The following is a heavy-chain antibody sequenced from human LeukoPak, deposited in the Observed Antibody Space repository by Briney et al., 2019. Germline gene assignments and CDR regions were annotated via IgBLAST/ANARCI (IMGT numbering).Heavy chain of an antibody. D-gene: IGHD3-3*01. Sequence: PSETLSLTCAVSGYSINSGYYWGWIRQPPGEGLEWIGSMYHSGSTYYNPSLKSRVTISVDTPKNQFSLKLSSVTAADTAVYYCARQVSERLLYGTWFDPWGQGILVTVSS. V-gene: IGHV4-38-2*01. CDR1: GYSINSGYY. J-gene: IGHJ5*02. CDR3: ARQVSERLLYGTWFDP. CDR2: MYHSGST.